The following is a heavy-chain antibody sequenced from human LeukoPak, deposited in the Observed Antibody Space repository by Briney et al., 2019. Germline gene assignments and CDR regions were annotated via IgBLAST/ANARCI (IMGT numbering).Heavy chain of an antibody. CDR3: ARGRGGNLKNYFDY. D-gene: IGHD4-23*01. CDR1: GFTLSSYG. CDR2: IWYDGSNK. J-gene: IGHJ4*02. Sequence: PGGSLRLSCAASGFTLSSYGMHWVRQAPGNGLEWVAVIWYDGSNKYYADSVKGRFTISRDNSKNTLYLQMNSLRAEDTAVYYCARGRGGNLKNYFDYWGQGTLVTVSS. V-gene: IGHV3-33*01.